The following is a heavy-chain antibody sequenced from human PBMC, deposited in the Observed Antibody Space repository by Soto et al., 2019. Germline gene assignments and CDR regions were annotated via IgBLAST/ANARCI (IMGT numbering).Heavy chain of an antibody. J-gene: IGHJ6*03. V-gene: IGHV4-59*08. CDR2: IYYSGST. CDR3: ARQRGYYHYMAV. Sequence: QPPGKGLEWIRYIYYSGSTNYNPSLKSRVTISVDTSKNQFSLKLSSVTAADTAVYYCARQRGYYHYMAVWGKGTTVTVSS.